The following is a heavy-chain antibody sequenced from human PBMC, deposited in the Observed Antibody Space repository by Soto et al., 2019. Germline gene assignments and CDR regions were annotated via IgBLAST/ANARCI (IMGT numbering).Heavy chain of an antibody. J-gene: IGHJ6*03. V-gene: IGHV4-4*02. Sequence: QXQXXXXXPGLVKPSGTLSLTCAVSGGSIRTXXXXXXVRQTPGKGLEWIGEISHSGTTNFNPSLKTRVTXSXXXXXXXXXXXXXXXXXXXXXVYFCARGVPIAPRNRLSYYYMDVWGKGTTVAISS. CDR1: GGSIRTXXX. CDR2: ISHSGTT. CDR3: ARGVPIAPRNRLSYYYMDV. D-gene: IGHD6-6*01.